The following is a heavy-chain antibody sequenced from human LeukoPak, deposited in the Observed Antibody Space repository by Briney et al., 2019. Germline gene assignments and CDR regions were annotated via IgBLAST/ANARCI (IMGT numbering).Heavy chain of an antibody. Sequence: GRSLRLSCAASGFTFSSYGMHWVRQAPGKGLGWVAVISYDGSNKYYADSVKGRFTISRDNSKNTLYLQMNSLRAEDTAVYYCAKTYSSGWFYYYYGMDVWGQGTTVTVSS. CDR2: ISYDGSNK. D-gene: IGHD6-19*01. CDR1: GFTFSSYG. V-gene: IGHV3-30*18. CDR3: AKTYSSGWFYYYYGMDV. J-gene: IGHJ6*02.